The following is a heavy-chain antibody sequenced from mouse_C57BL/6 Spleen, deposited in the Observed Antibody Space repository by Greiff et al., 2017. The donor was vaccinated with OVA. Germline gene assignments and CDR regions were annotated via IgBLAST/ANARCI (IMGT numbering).Heavy chain of an antibody. CDR1: GYTFTSYW. CDR3: ARSYYGSSVDY. V-gene: IGHV1-72*01. Sequence: QVQLQQPGAELVKPGASVKLSCKASGYTFTSYWMHWVKQRPGRGLEWIGRIDPNSGGTTYNEKFKSKATLTVDKPSSTAYVQLSSLTSEDSAVYYCARSYYGSSVDYWGQGTTLTVSS. D-gene: IGHD1-1*01. CDR2: IDPNSGGT. J-gene: IGHJ2*01.